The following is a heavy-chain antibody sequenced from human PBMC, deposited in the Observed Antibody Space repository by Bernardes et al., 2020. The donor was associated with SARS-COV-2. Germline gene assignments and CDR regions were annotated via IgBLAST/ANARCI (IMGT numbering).Heavy chain of an antibody. J-gene: IGHJ4*02. CDR1: GFTFSSYN. Sequence: GGSLRLSCAASGFTFSSYNMNWVRQAPGKGLEWVSSISSSSTYIYYADSVKGRFTISRDNAKNSVYLQMNSLRAEDTAVYYCASTLTGDPAGYWGQGTLVTVSS. V-gene: IGHV3-21*01. CDR3: ASTLTGDPAGY. D-gene: IGHD7-27*01. CDR2: ISSSSTYI.